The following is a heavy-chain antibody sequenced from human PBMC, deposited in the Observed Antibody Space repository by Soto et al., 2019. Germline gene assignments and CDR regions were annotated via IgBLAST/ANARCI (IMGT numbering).Heavy chain of an antibody. CDR3: GRGQPAIAV. CDR2: IYYSGST. CDR1: GGTITRGDHF. J-gene: IGHJ6*02. Sequence: PSETLSLTCSVSGGTITRGDHFWSWVRQSPGKGLEWLGYIYYSGSTYYNPSLTGRVMMTIDTSKHQFSLNLSSVTAADTAVFYCGRGQPAIAVWGQGTTVTVSS. D-gene: IGHD2-2*01. V-gene: IGHV4-30-4*01.